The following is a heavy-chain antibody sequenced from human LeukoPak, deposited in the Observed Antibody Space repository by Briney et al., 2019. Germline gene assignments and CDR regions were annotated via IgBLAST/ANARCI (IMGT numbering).Heavy chain of an antibody. CDR1: GFTFSSYS. CDR2: ISSSRSYI. CDR3: ARTSYDRHNHAFDI. V-gene: IGHV3-21*04. Sequence: GGSLRLSCAASGFTFSSYSMNWVRQAPGKGLEWVSSISSSRSYIYYADSLKGRFTISRDNAKNSLYLQMNSLRAEDTAVYYCARTSYDRHNHAFDIWGQGTMVTVSS. J-gene: IGHJ3*02. D-gene: IGHD3-22*01.